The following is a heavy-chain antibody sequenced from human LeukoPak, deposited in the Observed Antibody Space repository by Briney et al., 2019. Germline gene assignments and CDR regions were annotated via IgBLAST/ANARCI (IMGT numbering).Heavy chain of an antibody. CDR2: ISAYNGNT. CDR1: GYTFTSYG. J-gene: IGHJ4*02. Sequence: ASVKVSCKASGYTFTSYGISWVRQAPGRGLEWMGWISAYNGNTNYAQKLQGRVTMTTDTSTSTVYMELTSLASDDTAVYYCARSLYGEAFDLWGQGTLVTVSS. D-gene: IGHD4/OR15-4a*01. CDR3: ARSLYGEAFDL. V-gene: IGHV1-18*01.